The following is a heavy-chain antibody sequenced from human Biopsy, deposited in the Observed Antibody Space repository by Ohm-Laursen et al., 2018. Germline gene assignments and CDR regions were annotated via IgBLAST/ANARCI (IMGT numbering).Heavy chain of an antibody. CDR3: ARFIVPSLHCSNGVCPIRWFDP. V-gene: IGHV4-34*01. D-gene: IGHD2-2*01. Sequence: SETLSLTCVVYGGTYSGHYWSWIRQPPGKGLEWIGEVHHDGRANYNPSLKSRVTISGDMSKKQFSLKLSGVTAADTAVYYCARFIVPSLHCSNGVCPIRWFDPWGQGTLVTVFS. J-gene: IGHJ5*02. CDR1: GGTYSGHY. CDR2: VHHDGRA.